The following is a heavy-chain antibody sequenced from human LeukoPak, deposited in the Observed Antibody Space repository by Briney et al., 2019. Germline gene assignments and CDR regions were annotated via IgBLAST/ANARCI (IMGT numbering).Heavy chain of an antibody. CDR1: GFTFDDYA. CDR2: ISWNSGSI. D-gene: IGHD2-2*01. J-gene: IGHJ5*02. CDR3: AKGRDKYQLLSKNWFDP. Sequence: GGSLRLSCAASGFTFDDYAMHWVRQAPGKGLEWVSGISWNSGSIGYADSVKGRFTISRDNAKNSLYLQMNSLRAEDTALYYCAKGRDKYQLLSKNWFDPWGQGTLVTVS. V-gene: IGHV3-9*01.